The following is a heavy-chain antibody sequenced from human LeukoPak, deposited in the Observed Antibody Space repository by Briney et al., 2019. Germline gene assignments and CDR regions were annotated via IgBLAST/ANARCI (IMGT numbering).Heavy chain of an antibody. CDR2: INTNTGNP. V-gene: IGHV7-4-1*02. CDR3: ASGNTVLWFGELSLDY. CDR1: GGTFSSYA. J-gene: IGHJ4*02. Sequence: GASVKVSCKASGGTFSSYAISWVRQAPGQGLEWMGWINTNTGNPTYAQGFTGRFVFSLDTSVSTAYLRISSLKAEDTAVYYCASGNTVLWFGELSLDYWGQGTLVTVSS. D-gene: IGHD3-10*01.